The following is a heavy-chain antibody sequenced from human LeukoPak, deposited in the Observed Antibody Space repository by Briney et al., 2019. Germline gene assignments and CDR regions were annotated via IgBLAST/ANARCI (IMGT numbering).Heavy chain of an antibody. Sequence: GASVKVSCKVSGYTLTELSMHWVRQAPGKGLEWMGGFDPEDGETIYAQKFQGRVTMTEDTSTDTAYMELSSLRSEDTAVHYCATYDFWSGYPVVNWFDPWGQGTLVTVSS. CDR3: ATYDFWSGYPVVNWFDP. CDR1: GYTLTELS. CDR2: FDPEDGET. D-gene: IGHD3-3*01. V-gene: IGHV1-24*01. J-gene: IGHJ5*02.